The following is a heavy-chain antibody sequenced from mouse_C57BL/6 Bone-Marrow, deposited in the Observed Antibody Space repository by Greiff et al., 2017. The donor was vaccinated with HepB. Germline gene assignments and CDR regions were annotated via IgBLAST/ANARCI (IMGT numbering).Heavy chain of an antibody. V-gene: IGHV1-62-2*01. Sequence: QVQLKESGAELVKPGASVKLSCKASGYTFTEYTIHWVKQRSGQGLEWIGWFYPGSGSIKYNEKFKDKATLTADKSSSTVYMELRRLTSEDSAVYFCARHEGAHYYGSSYWFAYWGRGTLVTVSA. D-gene: IGHD1-1*01. CDR1: GYTFTEYT. J-gene: IGHJ3*01. CDR3: ARHEGAHYYGSSYWFAY. CDR2: FYPGSGSI.